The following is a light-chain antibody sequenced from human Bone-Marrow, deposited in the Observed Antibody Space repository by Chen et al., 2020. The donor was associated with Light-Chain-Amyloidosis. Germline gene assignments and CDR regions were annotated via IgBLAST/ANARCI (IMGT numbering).Light chain of an antibody. Sequence: SYELTQPPSASVSPGQTARINCSGDDLPTKYAYWYQQNPGQAPVLVIHRDTERPTGISERFSGSSSGTTATLTISGVQAEDEADYHCQSADSSGTYEVIFGGGTKLTVL. CDR3: QSADSSGTYEVI. V-gene: IGLV3-25*03. J-gene: IGLJ2*01. CDR2: RDT. CDR1: DLPTKY.